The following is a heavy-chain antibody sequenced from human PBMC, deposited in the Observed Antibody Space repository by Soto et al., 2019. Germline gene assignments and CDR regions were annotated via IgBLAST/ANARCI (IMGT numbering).Heavy chain of an antibody. J-gene: IGHJ5*02. Sequence: GGSLRLSCVASGFTFTTYWMSWVRQAPGKGLQWVANIRQDGGAQYYVDSVKGRLTIPRDNAKNSVYLQMDSLRVEDTAVYYCVRGGHGSGSYLGASWGQGILVTVSS. CDR2: IRQDGGAQ. V-gene: IGHV3-7*03. D-gene: IGHD3-10*01. CDR1: GFTFTTYW. CDR3: VRGGHGSGSYLGAS.